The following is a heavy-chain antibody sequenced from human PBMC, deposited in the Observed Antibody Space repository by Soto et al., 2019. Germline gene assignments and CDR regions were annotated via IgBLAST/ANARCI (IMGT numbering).Heavy chain of an antibody. D-gene: IGHD2-21*02. J-gene: IGHJ4*02. Sequence: PGGSLRLSCAASGFIFGDYAMSWVRQAPGKGLEWVSTISGSGGTTFYADSAKGRFTLSRDNSKNTLYLRMNSLRAEDTAIYYCAKEGASRYIAPTFMTFFDCWGLGTPVTVSS. V-gene: IGHV3-23*01. CDR2: ISGSGGTT. CDR3: AKEGASRYIAPTFMTFFDC. CDR1: GFIFGDYA.